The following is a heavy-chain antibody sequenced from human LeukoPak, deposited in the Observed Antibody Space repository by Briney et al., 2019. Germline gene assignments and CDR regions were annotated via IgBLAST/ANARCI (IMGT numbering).Heavy chain of an antibody. V-gene: IGHV3-30-3*01. CDR3: ARDLKQQLVPDY. D-gene: IGHD6-13*01. CDR1: GFTFSSYA. CDR2: ISYDGSNK. J-gene: IGHJ4*02. Sequence: GGSLRLSCAASGFTFSSYAMHWVRQAPGKGLEWVAVISYDGSNKCYADSVKGRFTISRDNSKNTLYLQMNSLRAEDTAVYYCARDLKQQLVPDYWGQGTLVTVSS.